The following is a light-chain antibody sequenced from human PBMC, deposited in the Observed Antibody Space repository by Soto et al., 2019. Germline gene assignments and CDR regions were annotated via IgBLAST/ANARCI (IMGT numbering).Light chain of an antibody. Sequence: QSVLTQPASVSGSPGQSITISCTGTSSDVGGYKYVSWYQQHPGKVPRLMIYEVSSRPSGVSDRFSGSKSGNTASLTISGLQTEDEADYFCSSYTTSSTRVFGTGTKLTVL. J-gene: IGLJ1*01. CDR2: EVS. CDR3: SSYTTSSTRV. V-gene: IGLV2-14*01. CDR1: SSDVGGYKY.